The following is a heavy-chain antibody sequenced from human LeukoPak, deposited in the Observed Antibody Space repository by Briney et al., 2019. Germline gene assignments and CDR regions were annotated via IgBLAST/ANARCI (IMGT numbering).Heavy chain of an antibody. CDR1: GYTFSSYY. V-gene: IGHV1-46*01. D-gene: IGHD5-24*01. CDR3: ARGGQRRLQNPFDY. Sequence: ASVKVSCKASGYTFSSYYMHWVRQAPGQGLEWMGIINPRGDFTSYAQKFQGRVTMTRDTSTSTLYMDLNSLKSEDTAVYYCARGGQRRLQNPFDYWGHGTLVTVSS. J-gene: IGHJ4*01. CDR2: INPRGDFT.